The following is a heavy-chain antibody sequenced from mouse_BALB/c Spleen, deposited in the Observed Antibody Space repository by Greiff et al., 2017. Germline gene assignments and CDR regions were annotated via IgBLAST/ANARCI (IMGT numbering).Heavy chain of an antibody. CDR2: IDPENGDT. J-gene: IGHJ2*01. D-gene: IGHD4-1*01. Sequence: EVQLQQSGAELVRSGASVKLSCTASGFNIKDYYMHWVKQRPEQGLEWIGWIDPENGDTEYAPKFQGKATMTADTSSNTAYLQLSSLTSEDTAVFYCNAWDKYYFDYWGQGTTLTVSS. CDR3: NAWDKYYFDY. CDR1: GFNIKDYY. V-gene: IGHV14-4*02.